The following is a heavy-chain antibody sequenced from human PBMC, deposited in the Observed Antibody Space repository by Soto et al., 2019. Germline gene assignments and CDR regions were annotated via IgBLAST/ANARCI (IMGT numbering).Heavy chain of an antibody. V-gene: IGHV3-23*01. Sequence: LRLSCAASGFTFSNFVMRWVRQTPGKGLEWVSTITATGGDTYYTDSVKGRFTISRDNSKNTLYLQMSGLRAEDTALYYCTKASSDRHHMDVWGQGTTVTVSS. J-gene: IGHJ6*02. CDR3: TKASSDRHHMDV. CDR2: ITATGGDT. CDR1: GFTFSNFV.